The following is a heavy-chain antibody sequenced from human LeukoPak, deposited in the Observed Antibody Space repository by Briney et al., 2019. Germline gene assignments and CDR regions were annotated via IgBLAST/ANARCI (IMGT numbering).Heavy chain of an antibody. CDR2: ISSSSSYI. CDR1: GFNFRDYA. J-gene: IGHJ6*03. Sequence: GGSLRLSCTTSGFNFRDYALSWVRQAPGKGLEWVSSISSSSSYIYYADSVKGRFTISRDNAKNSLYLQMNSLRAEDTAMYYCARLDCSSTSCVYYYYYTDVWGKGTTVTVSS. V-gene: IGHV3-21*01. CDR3: ARLDCSSTSCVYYYYYTDV. D-gene: IGHD2-2*01.